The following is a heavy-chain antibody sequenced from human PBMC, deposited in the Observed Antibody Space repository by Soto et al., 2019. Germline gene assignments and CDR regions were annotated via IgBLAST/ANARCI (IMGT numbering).Heavy chain of an antibody. J-gene: IGHJ4*02. CDR2: MNPSGGSA. Sequence: ASVKVSCKASGYTFTSYYMHWVRQAPGQGLEWMGIMNPSGGSASYAQKFQGRVTMTRDTATSTVYMELSSVRSEDTAVYYCATTGIAVADLDYWGQETLVTVSS. V-gene: IGHV1-46*01. D-gene: IGHD6-19*01. CDR3: ATTGIAVADLDY. CDR1: GYTFTSYY.